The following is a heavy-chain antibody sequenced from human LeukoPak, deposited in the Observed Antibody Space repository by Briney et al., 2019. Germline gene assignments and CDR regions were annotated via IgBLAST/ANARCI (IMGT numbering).Heavy chain of an antibody. Sequence: SETLSLTCTVSGYSISSGHYWGWIRQPPGKGLEWIGSIYHSGSTYYNPSLKSRVTISVDTSKNQFSLKLSSVTAADTAVYYCARDVGEYCSSTNCYASHYWGQGTLVTVSS. D-gene: IGHD2-2*01. V-gene: IGHV4-38-2*02. J-gene: IGHJ4*02. CDR2: IYHSGST. CDR1: GYSISSGHY. CDR3: ARDVGEYCSSTNCYASHY.